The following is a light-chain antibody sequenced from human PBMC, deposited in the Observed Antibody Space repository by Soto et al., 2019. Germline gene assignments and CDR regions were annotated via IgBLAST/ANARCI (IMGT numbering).Light chain of an antibody. J-gene: IGLJ1*01. CDR1: SSDVGSYNY. V-gene: IGLV2-14*01. CDR3: SSYARGGSYV. Sequence: QSALTQPASVSGSPGQSITLSCTGSSSDVGSYNYVSWYQQHPGKAPKLIIYYVSNRPSGVSDRFSGSKSGNTAALTISGLPADDEADFFCSSYARGGSYVFGTGTKLTVL. CDR2: YVS.